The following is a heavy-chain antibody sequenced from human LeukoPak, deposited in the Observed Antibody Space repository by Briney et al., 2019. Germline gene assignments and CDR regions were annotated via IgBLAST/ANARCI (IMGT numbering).Heavy chain of an antibody. CDR1: GFTFSNAW. J-gene: IGHJ4*02. CDR3: TTGRGSGLGASDY. V-gene: IGHV3-15*07. CDR2: IKSKTDGGTT. Sequence: PGGSLRLSCAASGFTFSNAWMNWVRQAPGKGLEWVGRIKSKTDGGTTDYAAPVKGRFTISRDDSKNTLSLQMNSLRTEDTALYYCTTGRGSGLGASDYWGQGTLVTVSS. D-gene: IGHD3-10*01.